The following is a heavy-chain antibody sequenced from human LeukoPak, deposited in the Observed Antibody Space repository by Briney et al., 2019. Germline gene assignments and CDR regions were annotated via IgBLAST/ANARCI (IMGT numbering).Heavy chain of an antibody. D-gene: IGHD6-13*01. J-gene: IGHJ4*02. CDR1: GGSFSGYY. CDR2: IYPGGST. Sequence: KPSETLSLTCAVYGGSFSGYYWSWIRQPPGKGLEWIGEIYPGGSTNYNPSLKSRVTMSVDESKNEFSLKLTSVTAADTAVYYCARFHTSSWFFDSWGQGILVTVSS. V-gene: IGHV4-34*01. CDR3: ARFHTSSWFFDS.